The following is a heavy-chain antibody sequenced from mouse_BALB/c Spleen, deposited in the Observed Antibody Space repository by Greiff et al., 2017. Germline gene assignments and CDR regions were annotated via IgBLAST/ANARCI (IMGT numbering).Heavy chain of an antibody. Sequence: VKLQESGAELVRPGSSVKISCKASGYAFSSYWMNWVKQRPGQGLEWIGQIYPGDGDTNYTGKFKGKATLTADKSSSTAYMQLSSLTSEDSAVYFCAIRYGDYYAMDYWGQGTSVTVSA. CDR3: AIRYGDYYAMDY. CDR1: GYAFSSYW. V-gene: IGHV1-80*01. J-gene: IGHJ4*01. D-gene: IGHD2-13*01. CDR2: IYPGDGDT.